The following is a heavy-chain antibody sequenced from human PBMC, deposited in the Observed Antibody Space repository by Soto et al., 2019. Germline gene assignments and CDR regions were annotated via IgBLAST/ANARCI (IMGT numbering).Heavy chain of an antibody. CDR2: ISSSSSTI. CDR1: GFTFSSYS. J-gene: IGHJ4*02. CDR3: AGETTYSSAFD. V-gene: IGHV3-48*02. Sequence: GGSLRLSCAASGFTFSSYSMNWVRQAPGKGLQWVSYISSSSSTIYYADSVRVRFTISIDNAKNLLYLQMNSLRDEDTAVYYCAGETTYSSAFDWGQGTLVTVSS. D-gene: IGHD6-6*01.